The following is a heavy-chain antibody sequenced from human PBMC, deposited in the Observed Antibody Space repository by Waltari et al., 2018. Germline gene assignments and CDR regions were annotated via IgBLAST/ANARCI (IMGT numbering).Heavy chain of an antibody. D-gene: IGHD1-7*01. J-gene: IGHJ4*02. CDR2: IIPIFGTA. Sequence: QVQLVQSGAEVKKPGSSVKVSCKASGGTFSSYATSWVRQAPGQGLEWMGGIIPIFGTANYAQKFQGRVTITADESTSTAYMELSSLRSEDTAVYYCAREAAFGTGTEGLVDYWGQGTLVTVSS. CDR3: AREAAFGTGTEGLVDY. V-gene: IGHV1-69*01. CDR1: GGTFSSYA.